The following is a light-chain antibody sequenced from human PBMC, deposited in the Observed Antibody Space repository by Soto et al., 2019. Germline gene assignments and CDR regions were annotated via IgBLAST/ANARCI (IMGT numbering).Light chain of an antibody. CDR1: SGYSDYK. J-gene: IGLJ1*01. CDR3: GADHGSGSNFVYV. CDR2: VGTGGIVG. V-gene: IGLV9-49*03. Sequence: QAVVNQPPSASASLGASVTLTCTLSSGYSDYKVDWYQQRPGKGPRFVMRVGTGGIVGSKGDGIPDRFSVLGSGLNRYLTIKNIQEEDESDYHCGADHGSGSNFVYVFGTGTKVTVL.